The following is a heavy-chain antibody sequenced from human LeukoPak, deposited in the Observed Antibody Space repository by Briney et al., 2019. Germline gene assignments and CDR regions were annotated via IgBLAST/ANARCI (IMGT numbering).Heavy chain of an antibody. Sequence: ASVKVSCKASGYTFTSYDINWVRQAAGQGLEWMGWMNPSSGNTGYSQKFQGRVTMTRSTSIGTAYMELSSLTSEDTVVYYCARRADYYDSSAYYLWGQGTLVTVSP. D-gene: IGHD3-22*01. J-gene: IGHJ4*02. CDR2: MNPSSGNT. CDR3: ARRADYYDSSAYYL. CDR1: GYTFTSYD. V-gene: IGHV1-8*01.